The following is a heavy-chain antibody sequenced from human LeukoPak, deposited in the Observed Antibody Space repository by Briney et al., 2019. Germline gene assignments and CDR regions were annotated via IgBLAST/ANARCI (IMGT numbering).Heavy chain of an antibody. J-gene: IGHJ4*02. CDR3: AKDVRGYSGYGVLDY. D-gene: IGHD5-12*01. Sequence: GRSLRLSCAAPGFTFSSYGMHWVRQAPGKGLEWVAVISYDGSNKYYADSVKGRFTISRDNSKNTLYLQMNSLRAEDTAVYYCAKDVRGYSGYGVLDYWGQGTLATVSS. V-gene: IGHV3-30*18. CDR2: ISYDGSNK. CDR1: GFTFSSYG.